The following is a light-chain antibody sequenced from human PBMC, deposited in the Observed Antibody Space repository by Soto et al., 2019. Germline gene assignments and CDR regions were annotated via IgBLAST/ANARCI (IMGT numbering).Light chain of an antibody. CDR2: SAS. CDR3: LQDINYPWT. Sequence: IQLTQSPSVLSATVGDTVTITCRASQALSNYLAWYQQKPGKAPDLLIYSASTLQSGVPPRFSGSGSGTDFTLAISSLQPEDSATYYCLQDINYPWTFGQGTKV. J-gene: IGKJ1*01. V-gene: IGKV1-6*01. CDR1: QALSNY.